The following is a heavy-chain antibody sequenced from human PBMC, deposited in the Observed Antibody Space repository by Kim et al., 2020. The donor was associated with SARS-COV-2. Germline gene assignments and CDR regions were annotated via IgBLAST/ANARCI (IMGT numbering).Heavy chain of an antibody. CDR3: TRVAARDQPPDY. Sequence: YYADSVNGRFTISRDNTKNTVYLQMNSLRAEDTAIYYCTRVAARDQPPDYWGQGTLVTVSS. J-gene: IGHJ4*02. V-gene: IGHV3-53*01. D-gene: IGHD2-2*01.